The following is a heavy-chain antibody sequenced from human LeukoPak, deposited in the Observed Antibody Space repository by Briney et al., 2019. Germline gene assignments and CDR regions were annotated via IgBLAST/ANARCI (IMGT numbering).Heavy chain of an antibody. D-gene: IGHD3-22*01. CDR2: INHSGST. Sequence: SETLSLTCAVYGGSFSGYYWSWIRQPPGKGLEWIGEINHSGSTNYNPSLKSRVTISVDTSKNQFSLKLSSVTAADTAAYYCAREDIYYYDSSGYFDYWGQGTLVIVPS. V-gene: IGHV4-34*01. CDR1: GGSFSGYY. CDR3: AREDIYYYDSSGYFDY. J-gene: IGHJ4*02.